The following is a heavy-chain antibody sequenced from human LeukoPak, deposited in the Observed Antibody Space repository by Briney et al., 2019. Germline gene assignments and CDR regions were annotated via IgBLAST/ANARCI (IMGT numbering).Heavy chain of an antibody. J-gene: IGHJ4*02. CDR2: ISSNVDNT. V-gene: IGHV3-64D*06. CDR3: VRGTGY. Sequence: GGSLRLSCSVSGFTFSTYVMHWVRQAPGKGLEYVSAISSNVDNTYYADSVKGRFTISRDNSKNTLYLQMSSLRADDTAVYYCVRGTGYWGQGTLVTVS. CDR1: GFTFSTYV.